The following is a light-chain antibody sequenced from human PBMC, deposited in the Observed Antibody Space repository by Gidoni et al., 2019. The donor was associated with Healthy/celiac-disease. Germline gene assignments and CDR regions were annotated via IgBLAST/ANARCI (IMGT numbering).Light chain of an antibody. J-gene: IGLJ3*02. CDR2: EGS. CDR1: SSDVGSYNL. V-gene: IGLV2-23*01. CDR3: CSYAVSL. Sequence: QSALTQPASVSGSPGQSITISCTGTSSDVGSYNLVSWYQQHPGKAPNLMIYEGSKRPSGVSNRFSGSKSGNTASLTISGLQAEDEADYYCCSYAVSLFGGGTKLTVL.